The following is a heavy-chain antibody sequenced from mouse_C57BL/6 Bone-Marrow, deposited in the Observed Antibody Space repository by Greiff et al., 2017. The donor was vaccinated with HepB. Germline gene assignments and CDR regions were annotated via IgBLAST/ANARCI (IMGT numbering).Heavy chain of an antibody. CDR1: GYTFTSYW. CDR2: IYPGSGST. J-gene: IGHJ1*03. D-gene: IGHD2-1*01. Sequence: QVQLKQPGAELVKPGASVKMSCKASGYTFTSYWITWVKQRPGQGLEWIGDIYPGSGSTNYNEKFKSKATLTVDTSSSTAYMQLSSLTSEDSAVYDCARGDYGNFYWYFDVWGTGTTVTVSS. V-gene: IGHV1-55*01. CDR3: ARGDYGNFYWYFDV.